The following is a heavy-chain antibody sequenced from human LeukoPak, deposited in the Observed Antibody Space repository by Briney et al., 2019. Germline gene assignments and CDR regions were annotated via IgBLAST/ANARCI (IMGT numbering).Heavy chain of an antibody. Sequence: GGSLRLSCGASGFTVSSFGMHWVRQAPDKALEWVAFVRFDGSNTYYSDSVRGRFTISRDNSKNTLYLQMNSLRGEDTAVYYCAKEIYGDFGYWGQGTLVTVSS. CDR2: VRFDGSNT. CDR3: AKEIYGDFGY. CDR1: GFTVSSFG. V-gene: IGHV3-30*02. D-gene: IGHD4-17*01. J-gene: IGHJ4*02.